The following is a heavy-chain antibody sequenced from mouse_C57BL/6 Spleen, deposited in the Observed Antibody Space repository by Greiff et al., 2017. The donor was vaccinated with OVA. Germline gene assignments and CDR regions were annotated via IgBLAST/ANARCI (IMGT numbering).Heavy chain of an antibody. CDR1: GYTFTSYG. CDR3: ARSELGDLGSSFDY. D-gene: IGHD1-3*01. CDR2: LSPRSGNT. Sequence: VQGVESGAELARPGASVKLSCKASGYTFTSYGISWVKQRTGQGLEWIGELSPRSGNTYYNEKFKGKATLTADKSSSTAYMELRSLTSEDSAVYFCARSELGDLGSSFDYWGQGTTLTVSS. J-gene: IGHJ2*01. V-gene: IGHV1-81*01.